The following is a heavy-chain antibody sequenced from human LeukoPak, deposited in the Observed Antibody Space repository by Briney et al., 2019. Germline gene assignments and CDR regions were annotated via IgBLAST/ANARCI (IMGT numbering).Heavy chain of an antibody. CDR1: GFTFSSYA. CDR2: ISGSGGST. Sequence: QSGGSLRLSCAASGFTFSSYAMSWVRQAPGKGLEWVSAISGSGGSTYYADSVKGRFTISRDNSKNTQYLQMNSLRAEDTAVYCCAKYYDSSGYYYDYFDYWGQGTLVTVSS. CDR3: AKYYDSSGYYYDYFDY. J-gene: IGHJ4*02. D-gene: IGHD3-22*01. V-gene: IGHV3-23*01.